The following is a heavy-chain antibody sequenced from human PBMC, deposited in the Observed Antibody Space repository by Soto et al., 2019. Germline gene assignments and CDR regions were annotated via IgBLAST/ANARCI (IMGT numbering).Heavy chain of an antibody. CDR3: ARAGSSSWYTDDGIDY. V-gene: IGHV3-64*04. CDR1: GFTFSRYA. D-gene: IGHD6-13*01. CDR2: INSIGDNT. Sequence: PGGSLRLSCSASGFTFSRYAMFWIRQAPGKGLEYVSTINSIGDNTYYADSVKGRFTISRDNAKNSLYLQMNSLRDEDTAVYYCARAGSSSWYTDDGIDYWGQGTLVTVSS. J-gene: IGHJ4*02.